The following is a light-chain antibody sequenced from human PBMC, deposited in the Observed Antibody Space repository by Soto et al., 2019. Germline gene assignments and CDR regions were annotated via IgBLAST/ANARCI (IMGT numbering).Light chain of an antibody. CDR3: GTWDSSLSAYV. CDR2: DNN. J-gene: IGLJ1*01. V-gene: IGLV1-51*01. CDR1: SSNIGNNY. Sequence: QSVLTQPPSVSAAPGQKVTISCSGSSSNIGNNYVSWYQQLSGTAPKLLIYDNNKRPSGIPDRLSGSKSGTSATLGITGLQTGDEADYYCGTWDSSLSAYVFGTGTKVTVL.